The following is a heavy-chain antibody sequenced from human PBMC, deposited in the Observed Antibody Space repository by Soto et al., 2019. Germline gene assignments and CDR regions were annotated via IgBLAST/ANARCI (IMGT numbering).Heavy chain of an antibody. Sequence: GGTLSLSCAASGCTFSSYSMNWVRKAPGKGLEWVSSISSSSSYIYYADSVKGRFTISRDNAKNSLYLQMNSLRAEDTAVYYCAREDGGGLGLFDYWGQGTLVNVSS. CDR3: AREDGGGLGLFDY. CDR2: ISSSSSYI. V-gene: IGHV3-21*01. D-gene: IGHD5-12*01. J-gene: IGHJ4*02. CDR1: GCTFSSYS.